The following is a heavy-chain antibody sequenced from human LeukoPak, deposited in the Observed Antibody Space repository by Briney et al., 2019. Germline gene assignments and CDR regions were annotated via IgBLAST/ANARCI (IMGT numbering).Heavy chain of an antibody. CDR2: LYSDGTT. D-gene: IGHD2-21*02. Sequence: GGSLRLSCAASGFTVSSHYMNWVRQAPGKGLQWVSVLYSDGTTYYADSVKGRFTISRDNSRSTLYLQMNSLRAEDTAVYFCARVAYYRVTADQIADAFDVWGRGTAVTVSS. CDR3: ARVAYYRVTADQIADAFDV. CDR1: GFTVSSHY. V-gene: IGHV3-66*01. J-gene: IGHJ3*01.